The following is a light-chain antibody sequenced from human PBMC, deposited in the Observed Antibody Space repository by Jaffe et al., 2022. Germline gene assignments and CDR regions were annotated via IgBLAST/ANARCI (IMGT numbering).Light chain of an antibody. J-gene: IGKJ5*01. CDR3: QQFNSYPP. CDR1: QDISSA. CDR2: DAS. Sequence: AIQLTQSPSSLSASVGDRVTITCRASQDISSALAWYQQKPGQAPKLLIYDASNLQSGVPSRFSGSGSGTDFTLTISSLQPEDFATYYCQQFNSYPPFGQGTRLEIK. V-gene: IGKV1-13*02.